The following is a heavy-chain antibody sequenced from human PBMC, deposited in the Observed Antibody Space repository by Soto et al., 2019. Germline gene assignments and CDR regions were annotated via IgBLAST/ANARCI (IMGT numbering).Heavy chain of an antibody. J-gene: IGHJ4*02. Sequence: ASVKVSCKASGYTLTGFYVHWVRQAPGQGLEWMGWINPNSGGTNYAQKFQGRVTMTRDTSISTAYMELSRLRSDDTAVYYCATPSGGGNGPDYFDYWGQGTLVTVSS. CDR2: INPNSGGT. D-gene: IGHD2-15*01. CDR3: ATPSGGGNGPDYFDY. V-gene: IGHV1-2*02. CDR1: GYTLTGFY.